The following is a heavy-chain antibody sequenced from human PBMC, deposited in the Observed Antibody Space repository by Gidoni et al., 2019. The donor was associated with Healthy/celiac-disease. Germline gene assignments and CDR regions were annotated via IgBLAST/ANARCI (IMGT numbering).Heavy chain of an antibody. V-gene: IGHV3-21*01. CDR1: GFTFSSYS. CDR2: ISSSSSYI. CDR3: ARGLQQQLGLDY. D-gene: IGHD6-13*01. J-gene: IGHJ4*02. Sequence: EVQLVESGGGLVKPGGSLRLSCAASGFTFSSYSMNWVRQAPGKGLEWVSSISSSSSYIYYADSVKGRFTISRDNAKNSLYLQMNSLRAEDTAVYYCARGLQQQLGLDYWGQGTLVTVSS.